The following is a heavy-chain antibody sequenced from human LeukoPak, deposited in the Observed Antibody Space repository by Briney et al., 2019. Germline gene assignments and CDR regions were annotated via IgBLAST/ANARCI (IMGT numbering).Heavy chain of an antibody. CDR1: GHTFTGYY. Sequence: ASVKVSCKASGHTFTGYYMHWVRQAPGQGLEWMGWINPNSGGTNSQKFQGRVTMTRDTSISTAYMELSRLRSDDTAVYYCARSAMVRGVISPPKFWGQGTLVTVSS. CDR3: ARSAMVRGVISPPKF. J-gene: IGHJ4*02. V-gene: IGHV1-2*02. CDR2: INPNSGGT. D-gene: IGHD3-10*01.